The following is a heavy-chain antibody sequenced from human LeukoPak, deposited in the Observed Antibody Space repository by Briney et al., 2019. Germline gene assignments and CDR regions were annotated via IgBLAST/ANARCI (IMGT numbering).Heavy chain of an antibody. CDR1: GFTFSHYW. V-gene: IGHV3-74*01. D-gene: IGHD3-10*01. Sequence: GGSLRLSCAASGFTFSHYWMHWVRQAPGKGLVWVSRIESDGGRTDYADSLKGRFTISRDNAKNTLYLQMNSLRAEDTAVYYCARGGYYGSGSLDYWGQGTLVTVSS. CDR2: IESDGGRT. CDR3: ARGGYYGSGSLDY. J-gene: IGHJ4*02.